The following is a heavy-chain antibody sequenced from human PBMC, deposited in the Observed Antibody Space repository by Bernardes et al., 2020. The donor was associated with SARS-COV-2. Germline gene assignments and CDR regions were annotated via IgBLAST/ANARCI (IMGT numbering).Heavy chain of an antibody. Sequence: GGSLRLSCAASGFTFSNYAISWVRQAPGKGLEWVSAISGSGGDTYYADSVKGRFTISRDNSRNTLYLQMNSLRAEDTAVYYCAKDRITISSLDIWGQGTLVTVSS. CDR2: ISGSGGDT. CDR1: GFTFSNYA. V-gene: IGHV3-23*01. CDR3: AKDRITISSLDI. J-gene: IGHJ3*02. D-gene: IGHD3-3*01.